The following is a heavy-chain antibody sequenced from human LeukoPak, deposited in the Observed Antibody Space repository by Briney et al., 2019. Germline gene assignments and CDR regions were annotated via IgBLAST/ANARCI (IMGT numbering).Heavy chain of an antibody. V-gene: IGHV1-69*13. CDR2: IIPIFGTA. Sequence: SVKVSCKASGGTFSSYAISWARQAPGQGLEWMGGIIPIFGTANYAQKFQGRVTITADESTSTAYMELSSLRSEDTAVYYCARGHGDYVGLWYFDLWGRGTLVTVSS. CDR1: GGTFSSYA. D-gene: IGHD4-17*01. CDR3: ARGHGDYVGLWYFDL. J-gene: IGHJ2*01.